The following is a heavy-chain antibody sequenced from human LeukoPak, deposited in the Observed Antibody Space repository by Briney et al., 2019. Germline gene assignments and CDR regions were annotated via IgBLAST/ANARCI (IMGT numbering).Heavy chain of an antibody. Sequence: GGSLRLSCAASGFTFSSYSMNWVRQAPGKGLEWVSSISSSSSHIYYADSVKGRFTISRDNAKNSLYLQMNSLRAEDTAVYYCARDRVGATPDNYFDYWGQGTLVTVSS. CDR2: ISSSSSHI. D-gene: IGHD1-26*01. J-gene: IGHJ4*02. V-gene: IGHV3-21*01. CDR3: ARDRVGATPDNYFDY. CDR1: GFTFSSYS.